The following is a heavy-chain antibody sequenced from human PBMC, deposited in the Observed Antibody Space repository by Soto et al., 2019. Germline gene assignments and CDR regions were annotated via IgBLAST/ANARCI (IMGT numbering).Heavy chain of an antibody. CDR2: TYYRSKWYN. D-gene: IGHD6-13*01. J-gene: IGHJ5*02. V-gene: IGHV6-1*01. CDR3: ARALITPGIAAAGSIDP. CDR1: GDSVSSNSAA. Sequence: SQTLSLTCAISGDSVSSNSAAWNWIRQSPSRGLEWLGRTYYRSKWYNDYAVSVKSRITINPDTSKNQFSLQLNSVTPEDTAVYYCARALITPGIAAAGSIDPWGQGTLVTVSS.